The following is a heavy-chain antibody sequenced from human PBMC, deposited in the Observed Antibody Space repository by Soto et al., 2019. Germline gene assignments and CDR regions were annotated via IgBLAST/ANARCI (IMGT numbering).Heavy chain of an antibody. V-gene: IGHV3-23*01. D-gene: IGHD2-15*01. J-gene: IGHJ5*02. CDR2: ISDSGGIT. CDR1: AFSFSSYA. Sequence: EVQLLESGGGLVQPGGSLRLSCAASAFSFSSYAMNWVRQAPGKGLEWVSVISDSGGITYYADSVKGRFTISRDNSKNMLFLQMNSLRVEDTAVYYCARDQVASWIERGNWYDPWGQGTLVTVSS. CDR3: ARDQVASWIERGNWYDP.